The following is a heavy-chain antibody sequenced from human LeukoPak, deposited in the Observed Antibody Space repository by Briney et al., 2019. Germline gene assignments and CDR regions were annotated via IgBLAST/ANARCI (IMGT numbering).Heavy chain of an antibody. V-gene: IGHV4-39*07. CDR3: ARGPLGELFNDAFDI. D-gene: IGHD3-10*01. CDR2: IYHSGST. Sequence: QPSETLSLTCTVSGGSISSGTYYWAWIRQPPGKGLEWIGTIYHSGSTYYNPSLKSRVTISVDTSKNQFSLNLTSLTAADTAVYYCARGPLGELFNDAFDIWGQGTLVTVSS. J-gene: IGHJ3*02. CDR1: GGSISSGTYY.